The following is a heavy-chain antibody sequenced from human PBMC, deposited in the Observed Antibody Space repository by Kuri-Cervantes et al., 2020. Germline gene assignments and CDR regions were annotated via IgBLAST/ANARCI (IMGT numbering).Heavy chain of an antibody. CDR2: IWYDGSNK. V-gene: IGHV3-33*01. CDR3: ARLYEGWFDP. CDR1: GFTFSSYG. D-gene: IGHD3-3*01. J-gene: IGHJ5*02. Sequence: GESLKISCAASGFTFSSYGMHWVRQAPGKGLEWVAVIWYDGSNKYYADSVKGRFTISRDNSKNTLYLQMNSLRAEDTAVYYCARLYEGWFDPWGQGTLVTVSS.